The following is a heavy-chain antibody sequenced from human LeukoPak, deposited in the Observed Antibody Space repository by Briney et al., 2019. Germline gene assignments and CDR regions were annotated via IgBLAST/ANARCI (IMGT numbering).Heavy chain of an antibody. D-gene: IGHD2-8*01. V-gene: IGHV1-46*01. Sequence: ASVKVSCKASGYTFTSYYMHWVRQAPGQGLEWMGIINPSGGRTSYAQKFQGRVTMTRDTSTSTVYMELSSLRSEDTAVYYCARGGMVGRKYYYYYMDVWGKGTTVTVSS. CDR1: GYTFTSYY. CDR3: ARGGMVGRKYYYYYMDV. J-gene: IGHJ6*03. CDR2: INPSGGRT.